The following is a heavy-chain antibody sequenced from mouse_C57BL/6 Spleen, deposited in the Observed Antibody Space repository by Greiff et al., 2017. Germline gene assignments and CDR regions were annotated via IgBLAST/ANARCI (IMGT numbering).Heavy chain of an antibody. CDR3: ARENLLLRYFDV. J-gene: IGHJ1*03. V-gene: IGHV1-82*01. CDR2: IYPGDGDT. CDR1: GYAFRTSW. Sequence: QVQLQQSGPELVKPGASVKISCKASGYAFRTSWMNWVKQRPGKGLEWIGRIYPGDGDTNYNGKFKGKATLTADKSSSTAYMQLSSLTSEDSAVYFCARENLLLRYFDVWGTGTTVTVSS. D-gene: IGHD1-1*01.